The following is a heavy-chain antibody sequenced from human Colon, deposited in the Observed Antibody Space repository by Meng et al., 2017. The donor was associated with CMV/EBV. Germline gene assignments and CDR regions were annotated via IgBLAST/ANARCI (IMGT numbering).Heavy chain of an antibody. CDR2: ISRSGGTT. Sequence: GESLKISCVVSGFTSRSYAMHWVRQAPGKGLQWVPHISRSGGTTYFADSVKGRFTISRDNSKNTLYLQMNSLRAEDTAVYYCARGLEMATIPYFDYWGQGTLVTVSS. CDR3: ARGLEMATIPYFDY. D-gene: IGHD5-24*01. J-gene: IGHJ4*02. CDR1: GFTSRSYA. V-gene: IGHV3-23*01.